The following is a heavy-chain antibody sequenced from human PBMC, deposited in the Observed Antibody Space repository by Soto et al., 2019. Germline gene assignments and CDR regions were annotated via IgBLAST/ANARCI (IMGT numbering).Heavy chain of an antibody. J-gene: IGHJ5*02. Sequence: SETLSLTCTVSGASITTYYWSWIRQPPGKGLEWIGYISYSGSTDYNRSLKSRVTISVDTSKNQISLKVRSVTAADAAVYYCARGSSSWSNWFDPWGQGTLVTVSS. CDR3: ARGSSSWSNWFDP. CDR2: ISYSGST. CDR1: GASITTYY. D-gene: IGHD6-13*01. V-gene: IGHV4-59*12.